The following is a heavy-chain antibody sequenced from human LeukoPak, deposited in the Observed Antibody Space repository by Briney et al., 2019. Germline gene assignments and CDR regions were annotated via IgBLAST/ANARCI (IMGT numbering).Heavy chain of an antibody. V-gene: IGHV3-23*01. CDR1: GFTFSSYA. CDR3: AKGYYYGSGADAFDI. CDR2: ISGSGGST. J-gene: IGHJ3*02. D-gene: IGHD3-10*01. Sequence: GGSLRLSCAASGFTFSSYAMSWIRQAPGKGLEWVSAISGSGGSTYYADSVKGRFTISRDNSKNTLYLQMNSLRAEDTAVYYCAKGYYYGSGADAFDIWGQGTMVTVSS.